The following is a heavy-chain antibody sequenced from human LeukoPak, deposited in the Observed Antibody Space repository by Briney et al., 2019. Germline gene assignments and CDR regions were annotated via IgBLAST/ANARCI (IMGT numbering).Heavy chain of an antibody. V-gene: IGHV3-64D*09. Sequence: GGSLRLSCSASGFPFSSYAMHWVRQAPGKGLEYVSATSDSGGSTYYADSVKGTFTISRDNSKNTLHLQMSSLRAEDTAVYFCVRGYSFGPYGMDVWGQGTTVTVSS. CDR3: VRGYSFGPYGMDV. J-gene: IGHJ6*02. CDR2: TSDSGGST. D-gene: IGHD2-15*01. CDR1: GFPFSSYA.